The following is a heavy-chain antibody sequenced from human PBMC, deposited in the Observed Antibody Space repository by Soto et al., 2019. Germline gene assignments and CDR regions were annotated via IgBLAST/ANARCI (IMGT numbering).Heavy chain of an antibody. CDR1: GGTFSSYA. Sequence: QVQLVQSGAEVKKPGSSVKVSCKASGGTFSSYAISWVRQAPGQGLDWMGGIIPIFGTANYAQKFQGRVTITADESTSTAYMELSSLRSEDTAVYYCASGVWATLHPGDYYCYGMDVWGQGTTVTVSS. V-gene: IGHV1-69*01. J-gene: IGHJ6*02. CDR3: ASGVWATLHPGDYYCYGMDV. CDR2: IIPIFGTA. D-gene: IGHD2-21*02.